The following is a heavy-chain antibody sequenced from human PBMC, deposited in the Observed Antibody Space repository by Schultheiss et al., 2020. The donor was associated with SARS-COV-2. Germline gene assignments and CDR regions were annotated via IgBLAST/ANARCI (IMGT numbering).Heavy chain of an antibody. CDR2: IGTGGDT. D-gene: IGHD3-10*01. CDR1: GFAFSSYA. V-gene: IGHV3-47*02. J-gene: IGHJ5*02. Sequence: GESLKISCAASGFAFSSYALHWVRRAPGKGLEWLSAIGTGGDTYYADSVMGRFTISRDNAKKSLYLQMNSLRAEDTALYYCARGFRRIRQEGGLDPWGQGTLVTVSS. CDR3: ARGFRRIRQEGGLDP.